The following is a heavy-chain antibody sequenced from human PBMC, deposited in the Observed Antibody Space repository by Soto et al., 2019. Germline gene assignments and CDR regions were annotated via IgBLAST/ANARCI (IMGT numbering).Heavy chain of an antibody. CDR2: IYSSGST. D-gene: IGHD2-2*01. J-gene: IGHJ6*02. CDR1: SHSVSSSSYT. V-gene: IGHV4-39*01. CDR3: ARLYGYCIRNSCHGHYAMDV. Sequence: PSETLSLTCTFTSHSVSSSSYTCGWIRQPPGKGPEWIGSIYSSGSTYYNPSLNSRVTVSVDTSKNQFSLKVTSVTAADTAVYYCARLYGYCIRNSCHGHYAMDVWGQGTTVT.